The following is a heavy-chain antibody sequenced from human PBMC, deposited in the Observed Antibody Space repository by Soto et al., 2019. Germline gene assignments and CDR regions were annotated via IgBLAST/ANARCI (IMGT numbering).Heavy chain of an antibody. V-gene: IGHV3-21*01. Sequence: GGSLRLSCAASGFTFTRYSMNWVRQAPGKGLEWVSSISSTTNYIYYADSMKGRFTVSRDNAKNSVYLEMNSLSAEDAALYYCARESEDLTSNFDYWGQGTLVTVSS. CDR1: GFTFTRYS. CDR3: ARESEDLTSNFDY. CDR2: ISSTTNYI. J-gene: IGHJ4*02.